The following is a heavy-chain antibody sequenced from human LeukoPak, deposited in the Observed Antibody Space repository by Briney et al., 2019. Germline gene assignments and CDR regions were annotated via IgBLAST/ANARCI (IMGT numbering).Heavy chain of an antibody. V-gene: IGHV4-39*07. D-gene: IGHD3-10*01. Sequence: SETLSLTCTVSGGSISSSSYYWGWIRQPPGKGLEWIGSIYYSGSTYYNPSLKSRVTISVDTSKNQFSLKLSSVTAADTAVYYCARDRITMVRGLYYMDVWAKGPRSPSP. CDR1: GGSISSSSYY. CDR3: ARDRITMVRGLYYMDV. J-gene: IGHJ6*03. CDR2: IYYSGST.